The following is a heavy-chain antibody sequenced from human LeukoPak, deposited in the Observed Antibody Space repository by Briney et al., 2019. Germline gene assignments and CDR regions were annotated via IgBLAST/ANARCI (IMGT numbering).Heavy chain of an antibody. CDR3: ARGRYCTSASCYLDY. Sequence: GGSLRLSSAASGFTFSTYWTHWVRQAPGKGLVWVSRINPDGSSTSYADSVKGRFTISRDNAKNTLYLQMNSLRAEDTGVFYCARGRYCTSASCYLDYWAQGTLVTVSS. CDR1: GFTFSTYW. J-gene: IGHJ4*02. CDR2: INPDGSST. V-gene: IGHV3-74*01. D-gene: IGHD2-2*01.